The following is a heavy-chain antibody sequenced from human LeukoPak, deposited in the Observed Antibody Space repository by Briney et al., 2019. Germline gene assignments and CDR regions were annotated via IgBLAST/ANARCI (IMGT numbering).Heavy chain of an antibody. D-gene: IGHD4-23*01. V-gene: IGHV3-23*01. CDR1: GFTFSSYA. Sequence: GGSLRLSCAASGFTFSSYAMSWVRQAPGKGLEWVSAISGSGGSTYYAPSLKARSNTTRDKSKTPLYLRTSTLIAEDTAVYYCAGGTPGYWGQGTLVTVSS. CDR2: ISGSGGST. J-gene: IGHJ4*02. CDR3: AGGTPGY.